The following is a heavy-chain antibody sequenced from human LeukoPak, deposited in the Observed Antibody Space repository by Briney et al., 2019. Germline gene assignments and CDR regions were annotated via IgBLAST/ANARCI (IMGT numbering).Heavy chain of an antibody. J-gene: IGHJ4*02. CDR2: ISYDGTNK. D-gene: IGHD3-3*01. V-gene: IGHV3-30*18. Sequence: GGSLRLSCVASGFTFSNYDMHWVRQAPGKRLEWVAVISYDGTNKYYADSVKGRFTISRDNSKSTLYLQMNSLRAEDTAVYYCAKENDFVYWGQGTLVTVSS. CDR3: AKENDFVY. CDR1: GFTFSNYD.